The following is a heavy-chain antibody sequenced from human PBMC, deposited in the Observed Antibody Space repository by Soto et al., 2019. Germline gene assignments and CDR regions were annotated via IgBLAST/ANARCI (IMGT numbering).Heavy chain of an antibody. CDR1: GFTFSSYS. D-gene: IGHD3-9*01. V-gene: IGHV3-21*01. CDR2: ISSSSSYI. J-gene: IGHJ4*02. CDR3: ASSSHYDILTGYYNGPSDY. Sequence: FLRLSCAASGFTFSSYSMNWVRQAPGKGLEWVSSISSSSSYIYYADSVKGRFTISRDNAKNSLYLQMNSLRAEDTAVYYCASSSHYDILTGYYNGPSDYWGQGTLVTVSS.